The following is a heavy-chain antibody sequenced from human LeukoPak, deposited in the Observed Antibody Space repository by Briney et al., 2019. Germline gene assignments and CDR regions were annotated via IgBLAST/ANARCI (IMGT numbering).Heavy chain of an antibody. CDR1: GFTFESYA. CDR2: ISGSGGST. D-gene: IGHD6-19*01. CDR3: AKTTAGYSSGRYPGWPVDY. Sequence: PGGSLRLSCAASGFTFESYAMYWVRQAPGKGLEWVSGISGSGGSTLYADSVKGRFTISRDNSENTVYLQMNSLRDDDTAVYYCAKTTAGYSSGRYPGWPVDYWGQGTLVTVSS. J-gene: IGHJ4*02. V-gene: IGHV3-23*01.